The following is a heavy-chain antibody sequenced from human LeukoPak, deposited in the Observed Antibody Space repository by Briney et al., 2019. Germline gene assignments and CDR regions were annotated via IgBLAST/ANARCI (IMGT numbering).Heavy chain of an antibody. D-gene: IGHD2-2*01. Sequence: PGGSLRLSCAASGFTFSSYGMHWVRQAPGKGLVWVSRVNSDGSSTDYADSVKGRFTISRDNAKNTLYLQMNSLRAEDTAVYYCAKDGKYCSSSCFAQADYWGQGTLVTVSS. CDR1: GFTFSSYG. CDR2: VNSDGSST. V-gene: IGHV3-74*01. CDR3: AKDGKYCSSSCFAQADY. J-gene: IGHJ4*02.